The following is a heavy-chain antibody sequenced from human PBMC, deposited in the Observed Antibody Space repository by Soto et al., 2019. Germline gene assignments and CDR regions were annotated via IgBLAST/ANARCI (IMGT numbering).Heavy chain of an antibody. CDR1: GFTVSSNY. CDR2: IYSGGST. D-gene: IGHD3-10*01. CDR3: ARDMVRGLYPEYFQH. V-gene: IGHV3-66*01. J-gene: IGHJ1*01. Sequence: EVQLVESGGGLVQPGGSLRLSYAASGFTVSSNYMSWVRQAPGKGLEWVSVIYSGGSTYYADSVKGRFTISRDNSKNTLYLQMNSLRAEDTAVYYCARDMVRGLYPEYFQHWGQGTLVTVSS.